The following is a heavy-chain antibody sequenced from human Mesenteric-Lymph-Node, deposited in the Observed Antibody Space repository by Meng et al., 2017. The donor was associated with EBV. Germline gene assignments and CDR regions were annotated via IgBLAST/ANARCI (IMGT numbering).Heavy chain of an antibody. Sequence: QRQRRESGPGRVNPSGTLPLPCTVPGASIRTSSSSWGWIRQPPGKGLEWIGSMYYTGGTYYNPSLNSRVTISLETANNQFSLRLTSVTAADTAVYYCARSDSSGSSHPFDHWGQGTLVTVSS. CDR2: MYYTGGT. J-gene: IGHJ4*02. D-gene: IGHD6-19*01. V-gene: IGHV4-39*01. CDR1: GASIRTSSSS. CDR3: ARSDSSGSSHPFDH.